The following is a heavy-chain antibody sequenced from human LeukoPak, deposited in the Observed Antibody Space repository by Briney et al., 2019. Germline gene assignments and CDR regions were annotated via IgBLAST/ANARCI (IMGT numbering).Heavy chain of an antibody. V-gene: IGHV4-61*02. CDR2: IYTSGST. D-gene: IGHD6-6*01. Sequence: PSETLSLTCTVSGGSISSGSYYWSWIRQPAGKGLEWIGRIYTSGSTNYNPSLKSRVTISVDTSKNQFSLKLSSVTAADTAVYYCAAEYSSSSSFDYWGQGTLVTVSS. CDR1: GGSISSGSYY. CDR3: AAEYSSSSSFDY. J-gene: IGHJ4*02.